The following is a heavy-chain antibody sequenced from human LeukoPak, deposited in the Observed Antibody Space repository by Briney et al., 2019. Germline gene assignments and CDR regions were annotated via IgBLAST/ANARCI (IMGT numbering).Heavy chain of an antibody. CDR2: ITRDGSST. V-gene: IGHV3-74*01. D-gene: IGHD3-16*01. Sequence: PGGSLRLSCAASGFTFSSSWMHWLRQAPGKGLVWVSRITRDGSSTTYADSVKGRFTTSRDNAKNTLYLQMDSLRDDDTAVYYCARDPGYESWSPFWGGMDVWGNGTTVTVSS. CDR1: GFTFSSSW. J-gene: IGHJ6*04. CDR3: ARDPGYESWSPFWGGMDV.